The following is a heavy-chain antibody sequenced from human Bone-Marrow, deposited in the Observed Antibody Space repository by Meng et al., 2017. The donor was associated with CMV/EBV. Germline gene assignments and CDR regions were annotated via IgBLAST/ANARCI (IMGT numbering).Heavy chain of an antibody. Sequence: SETLSLTCTVSGGSISSSSYYWGWIRQPPGKGLEWIGSIYYSGSTYYNPSLKSRVTISVDTSKNQFSLKLSSVTAADTAVYYCARHDSDSSGYYHDRDAFDIWGQGTMVTVS. CDR1: GGSISSSSYY. D-gene: IGHD3-22*01. V-gene: IGHV4-39*01. J-gene: IGHJ3*02. CDR3: ARHDSDSSGYYHDRDAFDI. CDR2: IYYSGST.